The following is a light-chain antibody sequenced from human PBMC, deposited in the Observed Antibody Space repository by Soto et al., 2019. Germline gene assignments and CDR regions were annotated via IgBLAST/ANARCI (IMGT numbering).Light chain of an antibody. CDR1: QSINNY. CDR3: QQRRNWPLT. Sequence: EIVLTQSPATLSLSPGEGATISCRASQSINNYLAWYQQKPGQAPRLLIYDASNRATGNPARFTGSGSGTDFTLTISSLAPEDFAVYYCQQRRNWPLTFGQGTKV. V-gene: IGKV3-11*01. J-gene: IGKJ1*01. CDR2: DAS.